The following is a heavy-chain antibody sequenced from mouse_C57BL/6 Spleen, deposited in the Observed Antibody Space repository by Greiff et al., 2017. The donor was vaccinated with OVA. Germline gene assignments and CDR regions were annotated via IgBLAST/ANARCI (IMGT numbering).Heavy chain of an antibody. CDR1: GYTFTSYW. J-gene: IGHJ2*01. D-gene: IGHD1-3*01. CDR2: IYPSDSET. CDR3: ARRAKVGRGYFDY. V-gene: IGHV1-61*01. Sequence: VQLQQSGAELVRPGSSVKLSCKASGYTFTSYWMDWVKQRPGQGLEWIGNIYPSDSETHYNQKFKDKATLTVDKSSSTAYMQLSSLTSEDSAVYYCARRAKVGRGYFDYWGQGTTLTVSS.